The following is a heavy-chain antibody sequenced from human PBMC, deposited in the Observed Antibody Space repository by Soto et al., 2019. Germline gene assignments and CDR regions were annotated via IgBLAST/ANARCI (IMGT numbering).Heavy chain of an antibody. CDR1: GGSFSGYY. CDR3: ARGPTFGWFDP. V-gene: IGHV4-34*01. J-gene: IGHJ5*02. CDR2: INHSGST. D-gene: IGHD3-10*01. Sequence: QVQLQQWGAGLLKPSETLSLTCAVYGGSFSGYYWSWIRQPPGKGLEWIGEINHSGSTNYNPSLKSRVTISVDTSKNQFSLKLSSVTAADTAVYYCARGPTFGWFDPWGQGTLVTVSS.